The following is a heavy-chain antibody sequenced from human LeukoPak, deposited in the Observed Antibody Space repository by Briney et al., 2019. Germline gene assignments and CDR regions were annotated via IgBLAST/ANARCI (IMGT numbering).Heavy chain of an antibody. CDR2: IISSSSTI. Sequence: GGSLRLSCAASGFTFSSYSINWVRQAPGKGLEWLSFIISSSSTIYYADSVKGRFTISRDNAKNSLYLQMNSLRAEDTAVYYCARGKLGITPLFDYWGQGTLVIVSS. V-gene: IGHV3-48*04. J-gene: IGHJ4*02. D-gene: IGHD7-27*01. CDR3: ARGKLGITPLFDY. CDR1: GFTFSSYS.